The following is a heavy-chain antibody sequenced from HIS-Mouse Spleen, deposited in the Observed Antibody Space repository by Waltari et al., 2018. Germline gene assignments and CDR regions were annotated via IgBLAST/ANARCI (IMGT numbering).Heavy chain of an antibody. D-gene: IGHD6-13*01. CDR1: GGSISSSSYY. CDR3: AREIPYSSSWYDWYFDL. Sequence: QLQLQESGPGLVKPSETLSLTCTVPGGSISSSSYYWGWIRRPPGKGLEWIGSIYYSGRTSSNPSLKSRVTISVDTSKNQFSLKLSSVTAADTAVYYCAREIPYSSSWYDWYFDLWGRGTLVTVSS. V-gene: IGHV4-39*07. CDR2: IYYSGRT. J-gene: IGHJ2*01.